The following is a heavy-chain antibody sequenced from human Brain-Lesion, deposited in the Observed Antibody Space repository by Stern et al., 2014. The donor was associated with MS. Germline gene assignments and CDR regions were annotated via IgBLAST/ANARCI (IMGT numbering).Heavy chain of an antibody. D-gene: IGHD6-19*01. J-gene: IGHJ5*02. V-gene: IGHV1-2*02. CDR1: GYTFSGYY. CDR2: INPKTGDT. Sequence: QVQLVQSGAELKKPGASVKVSCKASGYTFSGYYIYWVRQAPGQGLEWMGWINPKTGDTNYAERFQGRVTMTRDTSISTAYMELSRLTSDDTALYYCARGQLLVNARAGHWYAPWGQGTRVTVSS. CDR3: ARGQLLVNARAGHWYAP.